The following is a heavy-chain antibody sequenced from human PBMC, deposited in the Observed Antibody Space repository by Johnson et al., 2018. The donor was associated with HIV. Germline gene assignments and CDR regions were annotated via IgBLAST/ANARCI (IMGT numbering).Heavy chain of an antibody. Sequence: VQLVESGGGLVQPGGSLRLSCAASGFTVSSNYMSWVRQAPGKGLEWVSVIYSGGSTYYADSVKGRFTISRDNSKNTLYLQMNSLRAEDTAIYYCAAGGGDCYPSHWGFCAFDIWGRGTMVTVSS. D-gene: IGHD2-21*01. V-gene: IGHV3-66*01. CDR3: AAGGGDCYPSHWGFCAFDI. CDR2: IYSGGST. CDR1: GFTVSSNY. J-gene: IGHJ3*02.